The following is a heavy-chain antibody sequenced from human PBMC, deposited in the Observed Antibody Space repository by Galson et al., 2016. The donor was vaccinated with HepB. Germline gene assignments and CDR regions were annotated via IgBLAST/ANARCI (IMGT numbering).Heavy chain of an antibody. Sequence: QSGAEVKKPGESLKISCKASGYTLTKYWVGWVRQMSGKGLEWMGIIYPDDSDTRYSPSFQGQVTISADKSISTAYLQWSSLKATDTAMYYCARQASYYSSGYFDYWGQGTLVTVSS. V-gene: IGHV5-51*01. J-gene: IGHJ4*02. D-gene: IGHD3-10*01. CDR3: ARQASYYSSGYFDY. CDR1: GYTLTKYW. CDR2: IYPDDSDT.